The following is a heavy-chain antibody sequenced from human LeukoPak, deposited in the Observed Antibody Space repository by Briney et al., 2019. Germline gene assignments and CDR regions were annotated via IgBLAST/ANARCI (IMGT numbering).Heavy chain of an antibody. CDR3: ARSNNDGDYLGVGFDH. CDR1: GYTFISYA. Sequence: GASVKVSCKASGYTFISYAMNWVRQAPGQGLEWMGWINTNTGNPTYAQGFTGRFVFSLDTSVGTAYLQISSLQAEDTAVYYCARSNNDGDYLGVGFDHWGQGTLVTVSS. CDR2: INTNTGNP. V-gene: IGHV7-4-1*02. J-gene: IGHJ5*02. D-gene: IGHD4-17*01.